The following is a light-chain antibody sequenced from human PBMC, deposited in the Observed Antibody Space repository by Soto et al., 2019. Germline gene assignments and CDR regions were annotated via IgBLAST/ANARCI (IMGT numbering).Light chain of an antibody. Sequence: QPALTQPPSASGSPGRSVTISCTATKNDICVYDFVSWYQHHPCKAPRLIIYEVVQRPSGVPDRFSGSKSGNTASLTVPGLQAADEADYFCKSYAGSNTYVFGSGT. J-gene: IGLJ1*01. V-gene: IGLV2-8*01. CDR3: KSYAGSNTYV. CDR1: KNDICVYDF. CDR2: EVV.